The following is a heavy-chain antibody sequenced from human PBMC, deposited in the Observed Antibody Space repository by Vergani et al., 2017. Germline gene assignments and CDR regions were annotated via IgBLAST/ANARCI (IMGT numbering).Heavy chain of an antibody. CDR1: GGSISSGDYY. J-gene: IGHJ4*02. D-gene: IGHD3-22*01. CDR3: ARGWWGXYYYDSSGYYYFDY. V-gene: IGHV4-30-4*08. Sequence: QVQLQESGPGLVKPSQTLFLTCTVSGGSISSGDYYWSWIRQPPGKGLEWIGYIYYSGSTYYNPSLKSRVTISVDTSKNQFSLKLSSVTAAETAVYYCARGWWGXYYYDSSGYYYFDYWGQGTLVTVSS. CDR2: IYYSGST.